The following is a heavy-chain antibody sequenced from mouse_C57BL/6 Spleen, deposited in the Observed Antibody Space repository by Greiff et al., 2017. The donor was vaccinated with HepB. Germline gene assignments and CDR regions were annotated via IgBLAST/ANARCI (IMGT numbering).Heavy chain of an antibody. Sequence: EVHLVESGGGLVKPGGSLKLSCAASGFTFSSYAMSWVRQTPEKRLEWVATISDGGSYTYYPDNVKGRFTISRDNAKNNLYLQMSHLKSEDTAMYYCAILNWFYAMDYWGQGTSVTVSS. CDR2: ISDGGSYT. CDR3: AILNWFYAMDY. CDR1: GFTFSSYA. V-gene: IGHV5-4*01. D-gene: IGHD4-1*01. J-gene: IGHJ4*01.